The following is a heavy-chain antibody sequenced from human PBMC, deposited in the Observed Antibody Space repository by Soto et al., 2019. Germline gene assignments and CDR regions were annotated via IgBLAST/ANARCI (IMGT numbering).Heavy chain of an antibody. CDR3: TGAPDWGGGTCRSGNSYYGLDA. J-gene: IGHJ6*02. CDR2: INPDGTNT. V-gene: IGHV3-74*01. D-gene: IGHD2-21*01. Sequence: EVQLVGSGGDSVQPGGSLRLSCAASEFTFGNYWMHWVRQSPGKGLVWVSRINPDGTNTDYADSVMGRFTVSRDNDKNTVYLQMSSLGGEDTAVYYCTGAPDWGGGTCRSGNSYYGLDAWGQGITVTVSS. CDR1: EFTFGNYW.